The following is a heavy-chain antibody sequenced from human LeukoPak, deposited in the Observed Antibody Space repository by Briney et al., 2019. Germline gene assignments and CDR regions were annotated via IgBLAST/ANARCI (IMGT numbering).Heavy chain of an antibody. J-gene: IGHJ4*02. Sequence: GGSLRLSCAASGFTFSSYAMHWVRQAPGKGLEWVAVISYDGSNKYYADSVKGRFTISRDNSKNTLYLQMNSLRAEDTAVYYCAKDLYWRGRSAVDYWGQGTLVTVSS. D-gene: IGHD2-8*02. V-gene: IGHV3-30-3*01. CDR3: AKDLYWRGRSAVDY. CDR2: ISYDGSNK. CDR1: GFTFSSYA.